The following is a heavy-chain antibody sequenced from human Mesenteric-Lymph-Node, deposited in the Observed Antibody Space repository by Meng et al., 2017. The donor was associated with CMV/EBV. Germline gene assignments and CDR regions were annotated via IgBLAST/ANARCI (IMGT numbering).Heavy chain of an antibody. D-gene: IGHD3-22*01. J-gene: IGHJ5*02. CDR2: INYSGTT. Sequence: GSVSSYYWSLIRQPPGKRLEWIGEINYSGTTNYNPSLKSRVTISIATSKNQFSLKLTSVTSADTAVYYCARGHHFYDSSGYYYWFDPWGQGTLVTVSS. CDR3: ARGHHFYDSSGYYYWFDP. CDR1: GSVSSYY. V-gene: IGHV4-34*01.